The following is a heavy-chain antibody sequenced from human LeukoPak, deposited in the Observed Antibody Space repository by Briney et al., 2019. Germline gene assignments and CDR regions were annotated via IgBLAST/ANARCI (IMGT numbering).Heavy chain of an antibody. J-gene: IGHJ6*04. CDR2: ISYDGSNK. V-gene: IGHV3-30*18. Sequence: PGRSLRLSCAASGFTFSSYGMHWVRQAPGKGLEWVAVISYDGSNKYYADSVKGRFTISRDNSKNTLYLQMNSLRAEDTAVYYCAKDPVCNGGSCYSNYYGMDVWGKGTTVTVSS. D-gene: IGHD2-15*01. CDR1: GFTFSSYG. CDR3: AKDPVCNGGSCYSNYYGMDV.